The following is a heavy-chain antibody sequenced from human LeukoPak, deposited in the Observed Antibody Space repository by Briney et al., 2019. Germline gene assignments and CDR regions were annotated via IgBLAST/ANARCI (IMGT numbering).Heavy chain of an antibody. V-gene: IGHV3-30*02. J-gene: IGHJ4*02. CDR2: IRYDGSNK. Sequence: GGSLRLSCAASGFTFSSYGMHWVRQAPGKGLEWVAFIRYDGSNKYYADSVKGRFTISRDNSKNTLYLQMNSLRAEDTAVYYCAKDQRVQPHLYCSSTSCEDWGQGTLVTVSS. CDR1: GFTFSSYG. D-gene: IGHD2-2*01. CDR3: AKDQRVQPHLYCSSTSCED.